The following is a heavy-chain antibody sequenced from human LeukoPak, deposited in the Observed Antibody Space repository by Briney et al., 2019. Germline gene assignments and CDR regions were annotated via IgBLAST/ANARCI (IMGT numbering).Heavy chain of an antibody. D-gene: IGHD1-26*01. V-gene: IGHV4-59*01. CDR3: ARAWSSRLGYYYGMDV. J-gene: IGHJ6*02. CDR1: GGSISSYY. Sequence: SEPLSLACTVSGGSISSYYWSWIRQPPGKGLEWIGYIYYSGSTNYNPSLKSRVTISVDTSKNQFSLKLSSVTAADTAVYYCARAWSSRLGYYYGMDVWGQGTTVTVFS. CDR2: IYYSGST.